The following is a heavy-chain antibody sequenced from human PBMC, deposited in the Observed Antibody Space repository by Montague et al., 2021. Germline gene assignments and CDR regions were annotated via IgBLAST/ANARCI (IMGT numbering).Heavy chain of an antibody. D-gene: IGHD1-14*01. V-gene: IGHV4-59*01. CDR2: IYYSRRT. CDR1: GASISDYY. CDR3: AVTNPYYYYGMDV. J-gene: IGHJ6*02. Sequence: SETRSLTCSVSGASISDYYWSWIRQPPGKGLEWIGYIYYSRRTNYNPSLKSRVTISVGTSKNQFSLKLSSVTAADTAFYYCAVTNPYYYYGMDVWGQGTTVTVSS.